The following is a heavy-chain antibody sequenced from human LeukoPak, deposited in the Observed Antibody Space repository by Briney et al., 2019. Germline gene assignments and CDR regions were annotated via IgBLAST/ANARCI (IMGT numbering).Heavy chain of an antibody. Sequence: GGSLRLSCAASGFTLSDYWMHWVCQAPGKGLVWVSRIITDGSSTTNADSVKGRFTISRDNAKNMVYLQMNSLRVEDTAVYYCARDCGTSGCDFWGQGSLVTVSS. CDR3: ARDCGTSGCDF. D-gene: IGHD5-12*01. J-gene: IGHJ4*02. CDR2: IITDGSST. V-gene: IGHV3-74*01. CDR1: GFTLSDYW.